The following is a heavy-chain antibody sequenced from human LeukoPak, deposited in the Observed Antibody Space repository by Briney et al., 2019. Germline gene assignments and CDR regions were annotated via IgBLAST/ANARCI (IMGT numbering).Heavy chain of an antibody. CDR2: IIPIFGTA. CDR1: GGTFSSYA. Sequence: VASVKVSCKASGGTFSSYAISWVRQAPGQGLEWMGGIIPIFGTANYAQKFQGRVTITADESTSTAYMELSSLRSEDTAVYYCARDLCCGDYGMDVWGQGTTVTVSS. D-gene: IGHD4-17*01. V-gene: IGHV1-69*01. J-gene: IGHJ6*02. CDR3: ARDLCCGDYGMDV.